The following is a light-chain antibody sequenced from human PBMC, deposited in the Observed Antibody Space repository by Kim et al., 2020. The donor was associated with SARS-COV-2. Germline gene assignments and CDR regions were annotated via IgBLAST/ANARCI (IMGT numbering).Light chain of an antibody. CDR1: QSIGTY. Sequence: DIQMTQSPSSLAASVGDRVTIACRASQSIGTYLNWYQQKPGKAPKLLIYAASSLQSGVPPRFIGSGSGTDFTLTISSLQPEDFATYYCQQSHTTPLLSFGGGTKVDIK. CDR3: QQSHTTPLLS. CDR2: AAS. V-gene: IGKV1-39*01. J-gene: IGKJ4*01.